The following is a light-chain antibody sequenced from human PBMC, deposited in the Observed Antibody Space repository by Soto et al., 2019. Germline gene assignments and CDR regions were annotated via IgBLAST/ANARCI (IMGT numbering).Light chain of an antibody. V-gene: IGKV3-20*01. CDR3: QQYGSSPGT. CDR2: GAS. Sequence: EIVLTQSPGTLSLSPGETATLSCRASQSVSSSYLAWYQQKPGQAPRLLIYGASSRATGIPDRVSASGSGTDFTLTISGLEPEDFAVYYWQQYGSSPGTFGQGTRLEIK. J-gene: IGKJ5*01. CDR1: QSVSSSY.